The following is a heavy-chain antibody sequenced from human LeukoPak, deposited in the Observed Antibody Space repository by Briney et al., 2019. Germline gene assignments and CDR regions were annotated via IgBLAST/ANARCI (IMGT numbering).Heavy chain of an antibody. CDR3: ARVPTYDSSGYPFDY. Sequence: GASVKVSCKASGYTFTSYYMHWVRRALGQGLEWMGIINPSGGSTSYAQKFQGRVTMTRDTSTSTVYMELSSLRSEDTAVYYCARVPTYDSSGYPFDYWGQGTLVTVS. CDR2: INPSGGST. D-gene: IGHD3-22*01. CDR1: GYTFTSYY. J-gene: IGHJ4*02. V-gene: IGHV1-46*01.